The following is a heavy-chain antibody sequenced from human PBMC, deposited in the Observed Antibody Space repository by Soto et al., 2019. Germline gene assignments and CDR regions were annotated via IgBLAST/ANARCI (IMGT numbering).Heavy chain of an antibody. D-gene: IGHD3-9*01. Sequence: QVQLVQSGAEVKKPGASVKVSCKASGYTFTSYGISWVRQAPGQGLEWMGWISAYNGNTNYAQKLQGRVTMTTDTSTSTAYMELRSLRSDDTAVYYCATDRRTYYDILTGYNDAFDIWGQGTMVTVSS. CDR2: ISAYNGNT. V-gene: IGHV1-18*01. CDR1: GYTFTSYG. J-gene: IGHJ3*02. CDR3: ATDRRTYYDILTGYNDAFDI.